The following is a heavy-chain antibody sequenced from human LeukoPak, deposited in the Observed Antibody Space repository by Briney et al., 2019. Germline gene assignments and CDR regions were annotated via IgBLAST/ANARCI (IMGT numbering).Heavy chain of an antibody. D-gene: IGHD2-8*01. V-gene: IGHV6-1*01. CDR1: GDSVSSNSAA. Sequence: SQTLSLTCAISGDSVSSNSAAWNWISQSPSRGLEWLGRTYYRSKWYNDYAVSVKSRITINPDTSKNQFSLQLNSVTATDTAVYYCARVPRYCTNGVCPGSFDYWGQGTLVTVSS. CDR3: ARVPRYCTNGVCPGSFDY. J-gene: IGHJ4*02. CDR2: TYYRSKWYN.